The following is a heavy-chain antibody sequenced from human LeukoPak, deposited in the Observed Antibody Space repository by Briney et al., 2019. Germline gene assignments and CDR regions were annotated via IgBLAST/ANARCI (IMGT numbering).Heavy chain of an antibody. CDR2: IYYSGST. J-gene: IGHJ6*02. CDR3: ANGYSYGYFYYYGMDV. CDR1: GGSISSSSYY. Sequence: PSETLSLTCTVSGGSISSSSYYWGWIRQPPGKGLEWIGSIYYSGSTYYNPSLKSRVTISVDTSKNQFPLKLSSVTAADTAVYYCANGYSYGYFYYYGMDVWGQGTTVTVSS. V-gene: IGHV4-39*01. D-gene: IGHD5-18*01.